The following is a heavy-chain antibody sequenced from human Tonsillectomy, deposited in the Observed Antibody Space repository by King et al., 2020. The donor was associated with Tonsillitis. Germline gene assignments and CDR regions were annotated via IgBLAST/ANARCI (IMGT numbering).Heavy chain of an antibody. CDR1: GFIFTNND. J-gene: IGHJ3*01. CDR2: ISSNSRYI. V-gene: IGHV3-21*01. D-gene: IGHD3-22*01. Sequence: VQLVESGGGLVKPGGSLRLSCSTSGFIFTNNDMNWVRQAPGKGLEWVSSISSNSRYIYYADSVKGRFTISRDKAKKSLYLQMNSLRAEDTAVYYCAKDKGADYYDRGRGACDFWGLGTMVTVSS. CDR3: AKDKGADYYDRGRGACDF.